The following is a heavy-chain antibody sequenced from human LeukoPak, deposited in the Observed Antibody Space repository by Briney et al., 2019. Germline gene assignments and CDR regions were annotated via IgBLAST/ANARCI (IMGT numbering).Heavy chain of an antibody. Sequence: GGSLRLSCAASGCTFSSYGMHWVRQAPGKGLEWVAFIRYDGSNKYYADSVKGRFTISRDNSKNTLYLQMNSLRAEDTAVYYCAKDRGGCSSTSCYPKVSTFGGQGTLVTVSS. CDR3: AKDRGGCSSTSCYPKVSTF. CDR1: GCTFSSYG. V-gene: IGHV3-30*02. D-gene: IGHD2-2*01. CDR2: IRYDGSNK. J-gene: IGHJ4*02.